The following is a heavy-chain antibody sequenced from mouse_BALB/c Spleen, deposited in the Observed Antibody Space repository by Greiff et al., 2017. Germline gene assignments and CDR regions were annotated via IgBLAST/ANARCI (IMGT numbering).Heavy chain of an antibody. J-gene: IGHJ3*01. CDR1: GFSLTSYG. Sequence: QAQLQQSGPGLVQPSQSLSITCTVSGFSLTSYGVHWVRQSPGKGLEWLGVIWSGGSTDYNAAFISRLSISKDNSKSQVFFKMNSLQANDTAIYYCAREGLGSPPWFAYWGQGTLVTVSA. V-gene: IGHV2-2*02. CDR3: AREGLGSPPWFAY. D-gene: IGHD3-3*01. CDR2: IWSGGST.